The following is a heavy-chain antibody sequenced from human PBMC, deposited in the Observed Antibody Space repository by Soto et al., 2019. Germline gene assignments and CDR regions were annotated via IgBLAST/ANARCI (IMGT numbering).Heavy chain of an antibody. CDR1: GGSISSSNW. J-gene: IGHJ5*02. V-gene: IGHV4-4*02. CDR2: IYHSGST. Sequence: SETLSLTCAVSGGSISSSNWWSWVRQPPGKGLEWIGEIYHSGSTNYNPSLKSRVTISVDKSKNQFSLKLSSVTAADTAVYYCARDGSPGFGELLYLNWFDPWGQGTLVTVSS. D-gene: IGHD3-10*01. CDR3: ARDGSPGFGELLYLNWFDP.